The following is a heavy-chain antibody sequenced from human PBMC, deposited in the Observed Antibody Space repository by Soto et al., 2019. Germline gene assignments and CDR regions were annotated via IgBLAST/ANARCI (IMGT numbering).Heavy chain of an antibody. CDR3: ARTGHGSSWYSGMDV. CDR1: GGTFSSYA. J-gene: IGHJ6*02. Sequence: QVQLVQSGAEVKKPGSSVKVSCKASGGTFSSYAISWVRQAPGQGLEWMGGSIPIFGTANYAQKFQGRVTITADESTSTAYLERSSLRSEDTAVYYCARTGHGSSWYSGMDVWGQGTTVTVSS. V-gene: IGHV1-69*12. D-gene: IGHD6-13*01. CDR2: SIPIFGTA.